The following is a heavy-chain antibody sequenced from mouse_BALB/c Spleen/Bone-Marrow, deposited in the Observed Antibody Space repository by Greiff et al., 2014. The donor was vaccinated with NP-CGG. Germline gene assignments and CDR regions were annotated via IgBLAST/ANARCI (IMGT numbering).Heavy chain of an antibody. Sequence: EVQLVESGGGLVQPGGSRKLSCAASGFTFSSFGMHWVRQAPEKGLEWVAYISSGSSTIFYADTVKGRFTVSRDNPKNTLFLQMTSLRSEDTAMYFCTRGGNWDDSDSWGQGTTLTVSS. V-gene: IGHV5-17*02. CDR2: ISSGSSTI. J-gene: IGHJ2*01. CDR3: TRGGNWDDSDS. CDR1: GFTFSSFG. D-gene: IGHD4-1*01.